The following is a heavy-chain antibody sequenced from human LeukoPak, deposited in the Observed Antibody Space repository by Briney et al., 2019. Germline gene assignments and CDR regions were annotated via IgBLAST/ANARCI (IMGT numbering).Heavy chain of an antibody. CDR1: GFTFSGSA. CDR2: IRSKANSYAT. Sequence: GRSLRLSCAASGFTFSGSAMHWVRQASGKGLEWVGRIRSKANSYATAYAASVEGRFTISRDDSKNTAYLQMNSLKTEDTAVYYCTRRDYGDYDYFDYWGQGTLVTVSS. D-gene: IGHD4-17*01. CDR3: TRRDYGDYDYFDY. V-gene: IGHV3-73*01. J-gene: IGHJ4*02.